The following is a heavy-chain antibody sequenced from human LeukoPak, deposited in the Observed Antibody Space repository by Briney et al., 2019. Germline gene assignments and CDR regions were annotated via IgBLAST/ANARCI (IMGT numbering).Heavy chain of an antibody. CDR3: AGGGAPSFDY. CDR1: GFNVSYYS. CDR2: ISFSNSTL. J-gene: IGHJ4*02. Sequence: GGSLRLSCAASGFNVSYYSMNWVRQAPGKGLEWVSYISFSNSTLYYADSVRGRFTISRDNAKNSLSLQMNSLRAEDTAVYYCAGGGAPSFDYWGQGILVTVSS. V-gene: IGHV3-48*04. D-gene: IGHD3-16*01.